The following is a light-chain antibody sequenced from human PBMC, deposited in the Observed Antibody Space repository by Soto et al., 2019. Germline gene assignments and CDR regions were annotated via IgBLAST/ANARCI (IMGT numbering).Light chain of an antibody. Sequence: DILMPPSPSSLSASMGDRVSITCRASQSTGTDLNWYQQKPGKAPKLLIYGASTLQGRVPSRFSGSVYGTELTLTIRSLQPGDLATYFWQQTYNTPWTFGQGNKVDI. J-gene: IGKJ1*01. CDR2: GAS. CDR1: QSTGTD. CDR3: QQTYNTPWT. V-gene: IGKV1-39*01.